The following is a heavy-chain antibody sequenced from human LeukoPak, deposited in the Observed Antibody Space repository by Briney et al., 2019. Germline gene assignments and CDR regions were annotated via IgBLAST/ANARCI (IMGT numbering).Heavy chain of an antibody. D-gene: IGHD3-16*01. CDR1: GGSFSGYY. CDR3: WRARGGFRINY. V-gene: IGHV4-34*01. J-gene: IGHJ4*02. Sequence: SETLSLTCAVYGGSFSGYYWSWIRQPPGKGLEWIGEINHSGSTNYNPSLKSRVTISVDTSKNHFFLKLSSVAAADTAAYYCWRARGGFRINYWGQGTLVTVSS. CDR2: INHSGST.